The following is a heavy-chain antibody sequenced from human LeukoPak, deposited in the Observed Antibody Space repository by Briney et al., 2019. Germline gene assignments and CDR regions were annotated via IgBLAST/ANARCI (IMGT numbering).Heavy chain of an antibody. J-gene: IGHJ4*02. Sequence: GGSLRLSCAASGFTFSSSVMSWVRQAPGKGLEWISTISGRGGSAYYADSVKGRFTISRDNSKNTLYLQMNSLRGEDTAVYYCAKTGTEDDYNIHFDHWGQGTLVTVSS. V-gene: IGHV3-23*01. CDR3: AKTGTEDDYNIHFDH. CDR1: GFTFSSSV. CDR2: ISGRGGSA. D-gene: IGHD5-24*01.